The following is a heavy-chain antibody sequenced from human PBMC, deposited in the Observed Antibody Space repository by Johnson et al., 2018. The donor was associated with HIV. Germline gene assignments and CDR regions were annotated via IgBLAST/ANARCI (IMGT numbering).Heavy chain of an antibody. D-gene: IGHD4-17*01. Sequence: VQLVESGGGLAQPGGSLRLSCAASGITVSSNYMSWVRQAPGKGLEWVSVIFTVGDVYYADSVKGRFTISRDNSKNTLYLQMNSLRADDTAVYYCAKDPSTVTTFYAFDIWGQGTMVTVSS. V-gene: IGHV3-66*01. CDR2: IFTVGDV. CDR1: GITVSSNY. CDR3: AKDPSTVTTFYAFDI. J-gene: IGHJ3*02.